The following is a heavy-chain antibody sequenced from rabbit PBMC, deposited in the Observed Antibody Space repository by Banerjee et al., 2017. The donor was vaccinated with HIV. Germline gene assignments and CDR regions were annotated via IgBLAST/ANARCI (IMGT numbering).Heavy chain of an antibody. V-gene: IGHV1S45*01. CDR1: GFSFSSSYG. CDR3: ARDPYGDTTGYSDYVFNL. D-gene: IGHD7-1*01. Sequence: QEQLEESGGDLVKPEGSLTLTCTASGFSFSSSYGMCWVRQAPGKGLEWIGCIDPGKGSTDYASWAKGRFTISKTSSTTVTLQMTSLTAADTATYFCARDPYGDTTGYSDYVFNLWGPGTLVTVS. CDR2: IDPGKGST. J-gene: IGHJ4*01.